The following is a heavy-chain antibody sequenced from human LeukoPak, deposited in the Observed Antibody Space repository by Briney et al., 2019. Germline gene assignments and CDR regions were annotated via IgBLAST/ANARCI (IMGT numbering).Heavy chain of an antibody. D-gene: IGHD3-10*01. CDR2: INAGNGNT. V-gene: IGHV1-3*01. CDR3: ARGFRITVVRGVIIRGHFDY. CDR1: GYTFTSYA. Sequence: ASVKVSCKASGYTFTSYAMHWVRQAPGQRLEWMGWINAGNGNTKYSQKLQGRVTITRDTSARTAYMELGSLRSEDTGVYYCARGFRITVVRGVIIRGHFDYWGQGTLVTVSS. J-gene: IGHJ4*02.